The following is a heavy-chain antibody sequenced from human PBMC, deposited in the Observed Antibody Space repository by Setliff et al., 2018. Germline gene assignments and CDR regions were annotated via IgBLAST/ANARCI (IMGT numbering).Heavy chain of an antibody. Sequence: GGSLRLSCVASEFTFSNYWMTWVRQAPGRGLEWVANIRQDGGQTYYEDSVKGRFTISRDNAKNSLYLQMNSLRAEDTALYYCATDRNYYDSDTFYDAFDIWGQGTMVTVSS. CDR2: IRQDGGQT. CDR3: ATDRNYYDSDTFYDAFDI. V-gene: IGHV3-7*01. J-gene: IGHJ3*02. D-gene: IGHD3-22*01. CDR1: EFTFSNYW.